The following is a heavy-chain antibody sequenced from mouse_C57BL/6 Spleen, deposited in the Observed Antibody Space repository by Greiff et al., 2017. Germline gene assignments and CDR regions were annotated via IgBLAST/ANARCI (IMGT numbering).Heavy chain of an antibody. J-gene: IGHJ3*01. CDR2: ILPGSGST. Sequence: QVQLQQAGAELMKPGASVKLSCKATCYTFPCYWVELVKQRPGHGLEWIGEILPGSGSTNYNEKFKGKATFTADTSSNTAYMQLSSLTTEDSAIYYCARLYYDYDGFAYWGQGTLVTVSA. D-gene: IGHD2-4*01. V-gene: IGHV1-9*01. CDR3: ARLYYDYDGFAY. CDR1: CYTFPCYW.